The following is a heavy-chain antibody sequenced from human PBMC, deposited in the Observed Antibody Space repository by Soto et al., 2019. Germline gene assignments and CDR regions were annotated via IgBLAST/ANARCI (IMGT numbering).Heavy chain of an antibody. D-gene: IGHD3-3*01. Sequence: GGSLRLSCAASGFTFSSYAMSWVRQAPGKGLEWVSAISGSGGSTYYADSVKGRFTISRDNSKNTLYLQMNSLRAEDTAVYYCAKKGSITMFGVVMGNWLDPGGQGTLVTVSS. V-gene: IGHV3-23*01. CDR2: ISGSGGST. CDR3: AKKGSITMFGVVMGNWLDP. J-gene: IGHJ5*02. CDR1: GFTFSSYA.